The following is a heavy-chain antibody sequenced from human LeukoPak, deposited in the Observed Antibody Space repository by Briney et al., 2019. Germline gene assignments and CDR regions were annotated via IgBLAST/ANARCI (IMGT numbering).Heavy chain of an antibody. CDR3: ARRRMVRGVIHWLDP. J-gene: IGHJ5*02. V-gene: IGHV3-30*04. CDR2: ISYDGSNK. D-gene: IGHD3-10*01. CDR1: GFTFSSYA. Sequence: GRSLRLSCAASGFTFSSYAMHWVRQAPGKGLEWVAVISYDGSNKYYADSVKGRFTISRDNSKNTLYLQMNSLRAEDTAVYYCARRRMVRGVIHWLDPWGQGTLVTVSS.